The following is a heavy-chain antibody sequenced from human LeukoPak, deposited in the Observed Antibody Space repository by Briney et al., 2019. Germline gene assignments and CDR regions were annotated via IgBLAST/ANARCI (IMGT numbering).Heavy chain of an antibody. Sequence: SVKVSCKASGGTFSSYAISWVRQALGQGLEWMGGIFLSFGTANYAQKFQGRVTITADESTSTAYMELSSLRSEDTAVYYCARSRFLEWLLSWYYYYGMDVWGQGTTVTVSS. V-gene: IGHV1-69*13. CDR1: GGTFSSYA. CDR3: ARSRFLEWLLSWYYYYGMDV. J-gene: IGHJ6*02. CDR2: IFLSFGTA. D-gene: IGHD3-3*01.